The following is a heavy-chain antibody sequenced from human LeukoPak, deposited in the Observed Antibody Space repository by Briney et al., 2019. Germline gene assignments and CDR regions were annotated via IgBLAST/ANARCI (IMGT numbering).Heavy chain of an antibody. CDR1: GFTFSSYA. CDR2: ISYDGSNK. V-gene: IGHV3-30-3*01. Sequence: PGGSLRLSCAASGFTFSSYAMHWVRQAPGKGLEWVAVISYDGSNKYYADSVKGRFTISRDNSKNTLYLQMNSLRAEDTAVYYCARALASEDDYWGQGTLVIVSS. J-gene: IGHJ4*02. D-gene: IGHD5-12*01. CDR3: ARALASEDDY.